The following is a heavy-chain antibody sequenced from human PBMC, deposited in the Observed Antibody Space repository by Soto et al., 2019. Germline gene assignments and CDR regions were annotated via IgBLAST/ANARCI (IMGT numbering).Heavy chain of an antibody. CDR1: GFTFSTYA. D-gene: IGHD1-26*01. Sequence: DVQLLESGGGLVQPGGSLRLSCAASGFTFSTYAMTWVRQAPGKGLEWVSTINSNGGSTYYADSVKGRFTISRDNSKNTLYLQMNSLRAEDTAVYYCARVLYSGSQLGFDSWGQGSLVTVSS. CDR2: INSNGGST. V-gene: IGHV3-23*01. J-gene: IGHJ5*01. CDR3: ARVLYSGSQLGFDS.